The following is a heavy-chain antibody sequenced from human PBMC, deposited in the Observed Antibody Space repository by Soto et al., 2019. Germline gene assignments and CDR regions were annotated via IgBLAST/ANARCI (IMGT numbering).Heavy chain of an antibody. J-gene: IGHJ5*02. Sequence: SETLSLTCTVSGGSISSGGYYWSWIRQHPGKGLEWIGYIYYSGSTYYNPSLKSRVTISVDTSKNQFSLKLSSVTAADTAVYYCARAHPRLRCPCEGWFDPWRQGPLFTVS. CDR2: IYYSGST. V-gene: IGHV4-31*03. CDR3: ARAHPRLRCPCEGWFDP. D-gene: IGHD3-3*01. CDR1: GGSISSGGYY.